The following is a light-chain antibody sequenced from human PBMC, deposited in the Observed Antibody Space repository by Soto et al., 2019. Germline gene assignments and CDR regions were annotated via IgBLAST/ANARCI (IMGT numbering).Light chain of an antibody. Sequence: EIVLTQSPGTLSLSPGERATLSCRASQSLSSNYLAWYQQKPGQAPRLLIYGASSRGSGIPDRFSGSGSGTDFPLTISSLEPEDFAVYYCQHYGRSAIFTLGPGTTVD. CDR3: QHYGRSAIFT. J-gene: IGKJ3*01. CDR1: QSLSSNY. V-gene: IGKV3-20*01. CDR2: GAS.